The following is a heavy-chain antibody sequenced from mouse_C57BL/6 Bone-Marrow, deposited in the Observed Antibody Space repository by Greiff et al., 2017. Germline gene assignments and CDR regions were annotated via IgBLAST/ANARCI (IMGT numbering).Heavy chain of an antibody. D-gene: IGHD1-1*01. V-gene: IGHV5-12*01. CDR1: GFTFSDYY. J-gene: IGHJ4*01. Sequence: EVHLVESGGGLVQPGGSLKLSCAASGFTFSDYYMYWVRQTPEKRLEWVAYISNGGGSTYYPDTVKGRITISRDNAKDTLYLQMSRLKSEDTAMYYGARRDYYGSSYDAMDYWGQGTSGTVSS. CDR3: ARRDYYGSSYDAMDY. CDR2: ISNGGGST.